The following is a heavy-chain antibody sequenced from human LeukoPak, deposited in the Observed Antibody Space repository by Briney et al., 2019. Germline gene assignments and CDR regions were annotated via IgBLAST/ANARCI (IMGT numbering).Heavy chain of an antibody. V-gene: IGHV4-59*01. Sequence: SGNPSLPCPVSGVSLSNYHWSWVRQPPREGPGWVGDIFYSWGPHHNPSLKSRVTISVDRTKNHFSLKLSSVTAADTAVYYCARTTEEYYGSGKSRKYYSYYYYMDVWGKGTTVTVSS. D-gene: IGHD3-10*01. J-gene: IGHJ6*03. CDR2: IFYSWGP. CDR3: ARTTEEYYGSGKSRKYYSYYYYMDV. CDR1: GVSLSNYH.